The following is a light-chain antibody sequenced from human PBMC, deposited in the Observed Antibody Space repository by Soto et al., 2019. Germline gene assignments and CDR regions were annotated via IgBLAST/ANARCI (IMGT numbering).Light chain of an antibody. V-gene: IGKV3-11*01. CDR3: QQRSNWPVT. CDR1: QSVSSY. Sequence: EIVLTQSPATLSLSPGERATLSCRASQSVSSYLAWYQQKPGQAPRLLIYDASNRTTGIPARFSGSGSGTDFTLTISILEPEDFAVYYCQQRSNWPVTLGPGTKVDIK. J-gene: IGKJ3*01. CDR2: DAS.